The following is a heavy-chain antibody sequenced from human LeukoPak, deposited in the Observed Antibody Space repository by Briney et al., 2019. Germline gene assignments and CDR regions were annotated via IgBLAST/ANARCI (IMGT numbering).Heavy chain of an antibody. D-gene: IGHD3-22*01. CDR1: GFTFSSYE. CDR3: ARALADSRGYYLGFDY. Sequence: AGGSLRLSCAASGFTFSSYEMNWVRQAPGKGLEWVSYISSSGSTIYYADSVKGRFTISRDNAKNSLYLQMNSLRADDTAVYYCARALADSRGYYLGFDYWGQGTLVTVSS. CDR2: ISSSGSTI. V-gene: IGHV3-48*03. J-gene: IGHJ4*02.